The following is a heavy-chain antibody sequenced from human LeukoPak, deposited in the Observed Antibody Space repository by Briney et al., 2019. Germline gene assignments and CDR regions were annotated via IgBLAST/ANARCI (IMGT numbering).Heavy chain of an antibody. CDR2: IYDDGSST. CDR3: ARDNYDSSGYYIPYFDY. J-gene: IGHJ4*02. CDR1: GFTFSHYW. Sequence: GGSLRLSCAAAGFTFSHYWMHWVRHAPGKGMVWVSRIYDDGSSTTYADSVKGRFTISRDNAKSTLYLQMNSLRAEDTAVYYCARDNYDSSGYYIPYFDYWGQGTLVTVSS. V-gene: IGHV3-74*01. D-gene: IGHD3-22*01.